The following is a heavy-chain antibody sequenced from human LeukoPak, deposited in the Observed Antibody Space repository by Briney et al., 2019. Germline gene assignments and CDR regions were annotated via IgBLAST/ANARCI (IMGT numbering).Heavy chain of an antibody. CDR1: GGSISSYC. CDR3: ARVETGDGDYYYMDV. CDR2: IYYSGST. D-gene: IGHD7-27*01. J-gene: IGHJ6*03. V-gene: IGHV4-59*01. Sequence: SETLSLTCTVSGGSISSYCWSWIRQPPGKGLEWIGYIYYSGSTNYNPSLKSRVTISVDTSKNQFSLKLSSVTAADTAVYYCARVETGDGDYYYMDVWGKGTTVTVSS.